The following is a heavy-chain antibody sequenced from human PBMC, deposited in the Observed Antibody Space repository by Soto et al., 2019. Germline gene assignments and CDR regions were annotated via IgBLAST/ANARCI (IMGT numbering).Heavy chain of an antibody. CDR3: ARGIN. V-gene: IGHV1-8*01. CDR1: VYTFTSYD. Sequence: QVQLVQSGAEVKRPGDSVRVSCKASVYTFTSYDINWVRQATGQGLEWLGWMNPNSGNTGYAQKFQGRITLTRSASTGTAYMELNSLRSEDTAVYYWARGINWGQGTMVTVSS. CDR2: MNPNSGNT. J-gene: IGHJ3*01.